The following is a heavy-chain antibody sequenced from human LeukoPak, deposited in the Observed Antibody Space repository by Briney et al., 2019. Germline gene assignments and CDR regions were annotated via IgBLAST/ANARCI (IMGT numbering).Heavy chain of an antibody. CDR1: GGSISSYY. J-gene: IGHJ5*01. V-gene: IGHV4-59*08. D-gene: IGHD1-26*01. CDR2: IYYSGST. CDR3: ARSEAGAYENWFDS. Sequence: PETLSLTCTVSGGSISSYYWSWIRQPPGKGLEWIGYIYYSGSTNYNPSLKSRVTISVDTSKNQFSLKLSSVTAADTAVYYCARSEAGAYENWFDSWGQGTLVTVSS.